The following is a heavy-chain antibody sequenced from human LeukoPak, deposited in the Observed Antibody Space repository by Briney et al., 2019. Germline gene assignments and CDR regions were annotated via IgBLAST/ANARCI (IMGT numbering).Heavy chain of an antibody. V-gene: IGHV3-73*01. Sequence: GGSLRLSCAASGFTFSVSAMHWVRQASGKGLEWVGRIRTKTNNYATAYIASVRGRFTISRDDSKNTAYLQMNSLKTEDTAVYYCTGRDDYGDYWGQGILVTVSS. CDR1: GFTFSVSA. D-gene: IGHD1-26*01. CDR2: IRTKTNNYAT. CDR3: TGRDDYGDY. J-gene: IGHJ4*02.